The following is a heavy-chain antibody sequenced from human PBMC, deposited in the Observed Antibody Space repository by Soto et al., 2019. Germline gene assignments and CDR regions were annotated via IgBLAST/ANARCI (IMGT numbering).Heavy chain of an antibody. CDR3: ARDTSSHTTGWYYFDY. J-gene: IGHJ4*02. CDR1: GYTFTTYA. D-gene: IGHD6-19*01. V-gene: IGHV1-3*01. CDR2: INSVNGNT. Sequence: ASVKVSCKTSGYTFTTYAIHWVRQAPGQGLEWMGWINSVNGNTKYSQKFQGRVTITRDRSASTAYMELSSLRSEDTAVYYCARDTSSHTTGWYYFDYWGQGTLVTVSS.